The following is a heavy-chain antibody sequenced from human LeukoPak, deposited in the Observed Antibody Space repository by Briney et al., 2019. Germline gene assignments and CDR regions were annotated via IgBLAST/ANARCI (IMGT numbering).Heavy chain of an antibody. CDR1: GFTFSDYN. V-gene: IGHV3-48*01. CDR3: VRGNLENQWLERSY. D-gene: IGHD6-19*01. Sequence: GGSLRLPCAASGFTFSDYNMNWVRQAPGKGPEWVSQISATSTTIKYADFVKGRFTISRDNAKNSLNLQMNSLRADDTAVYYCVRGNLENQWLERSYWGQGALVTVSS. CDR2: ISATSTTI. J-gene: IGHJ4*02.